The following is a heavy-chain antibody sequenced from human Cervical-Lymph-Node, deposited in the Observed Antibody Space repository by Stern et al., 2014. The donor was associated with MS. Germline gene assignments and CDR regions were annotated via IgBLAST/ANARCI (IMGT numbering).Heavy chain of an antibody. CDR2: ISHGNFDT. D-gene: IGHD5-12*01. CDR3: ARLASYTGYDYDAFDM. Sequence: QLVQSGADVKKPGESLKISCKASGYSFTNSWIGWVRQMPGKGLEWMGIISHGNFDTRYSPSFQGQVTISADRSISTAYLQCSSLKASDTAMYYCARLASYTGYDYDAFDMWGQGTRVTVSS. CDR1: GYSFTNSW. J-gene: IGHJ3*02. V-gene: IGHV5-51*03.